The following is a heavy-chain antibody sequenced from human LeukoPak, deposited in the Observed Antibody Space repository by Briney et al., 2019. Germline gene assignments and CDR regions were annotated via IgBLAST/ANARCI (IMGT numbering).Heavy chain of an antibody. CDR2: INPNSGVT. CDR1: GYTFTGYY. J-gene: IGHJ4*02. V-gene: IGHV1-2*02. Sequence: ASVKVSCKASGYTFTGYYIHWVRQAPGQGLEWTGWINPNSGVTNYAQKFQGRVTMTRDTSISTAYMELSRLRSDDTALYYCARGIHWDTAMEIDYWGQGTLVTVSS. D-gene: IGHD5-18*01. CDR3: ARGIHWDTAMEIDY.